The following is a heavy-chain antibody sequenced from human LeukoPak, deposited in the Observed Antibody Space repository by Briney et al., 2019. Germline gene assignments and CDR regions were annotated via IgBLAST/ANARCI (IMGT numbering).Heavy chain of an antibody. V-gene: IGHV3-30*02. Sequence: GGSLRLSCAASGFTFSGYGMHWVRQAPGKGLERVAFIRYDGSNKYYADSVKGRFTISRDNSKNTLYLQMNSLRAEDTAVYYCAKDMGYYGSGSYSPFDYWGQGTLVTVSS. J-gene: IGHJ4*02. CDR3: AKDMGYYGSGSYSPFDY. CDR1: GFTFSGYG. CDR2: IRYDGSNK. D-gene: IGHD3-10*01.